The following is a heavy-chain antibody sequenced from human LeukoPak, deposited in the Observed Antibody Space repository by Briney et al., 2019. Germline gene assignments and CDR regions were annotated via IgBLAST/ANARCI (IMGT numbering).Heavy chain of an antibody. V-gene: IGHV3-43*01. D-gene: IGHD3-22*01. Sequence: GGSRRLSCAASGFTFDDYTVHWVRQAPGKGLEWVSLISWDGGSTYYADSVKGRFTISRDNSKNSLYLQMNSLRTEDTALYYCAMGGYYDSSGYRLWGQGTMVTVSS. CDR1: GFTFDDYT. CDR2: ISWDGGST. CDR3: AMGGYYDSSGYRL. J-gene: IGHJ4*02.